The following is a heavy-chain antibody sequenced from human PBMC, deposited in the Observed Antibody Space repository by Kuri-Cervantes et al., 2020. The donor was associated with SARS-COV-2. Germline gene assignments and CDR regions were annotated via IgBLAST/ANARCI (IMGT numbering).Heavy chain of an antibody. CDR1: GFNFSRTD. J-gene: IGHJ6*02. Sequence: GESLKISCAASGFNFSRTDMHWVRQAPGKGLEWVAVISHDGKNKKCIASGKGRFTISRDNSKNTLYLQMNSLRAEDTAVYYCAKGLGYYYGMDVWGQGTTVTVSS. CDR3: AKGLGYYYGMDV. D-gene: IGHD6-6*01. V-gene: IGHV3-30*18. CDR2: ISHDGKNK.